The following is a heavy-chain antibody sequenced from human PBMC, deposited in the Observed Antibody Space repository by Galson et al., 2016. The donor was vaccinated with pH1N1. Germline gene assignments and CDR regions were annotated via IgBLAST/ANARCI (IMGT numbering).Heavy chain of an antibody. D-gene: IGHD3-22*01. Sequence: SVKVSCKASGGIFRGYAISWVRQAPGQGPEWMGGILGVFGTTKYAQKFQGRVTITADESTTTAYMELSSLRSEDTAVYYCASESGYNVRGDLQNWGQGTLVIVSS. CDR3: ASESGYNVRGDLQN. V-gene: IGHV1-69*13. J-gene: IGHJ1*01. CDR2: ILGVFGTT. CDR1: GGIFRGYA.